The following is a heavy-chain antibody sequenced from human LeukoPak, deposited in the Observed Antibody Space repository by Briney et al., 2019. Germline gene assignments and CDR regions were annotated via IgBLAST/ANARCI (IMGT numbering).Heavy chain of an antibody. CDR3: ARGATGGYYYYYGMDV. D-gene: IGHD2-8*02. CDR1: GFTFSSYA. Sequence: GRSLRLSCAAFGFTFSSYAKHWVRQAPGKGLEWVAVISYDGSNKYYADSVKGRFTISRDNSKNTLYLQMNSLRAEDTAVYYCARGATGGYYYYYGMDVWGQGTTVTVSS. CDR2: ISYDGSNK. V-gene: IGHV3-30-3*01. J-gene: IGHJ6*02.